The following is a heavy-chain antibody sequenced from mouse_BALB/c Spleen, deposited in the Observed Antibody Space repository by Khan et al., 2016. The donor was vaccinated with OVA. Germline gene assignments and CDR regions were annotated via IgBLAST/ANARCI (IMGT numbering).Heavy chain of an antibody. D-gene: IGHD2-1*01. CDR2: INPNNGDS. V-gene: IGHV1S81*02. Sequence: QVQLKESGAELVKPGTSVKISCKASGYTFTSYYMYWVKQRPRQGLEWIGGINPNNGDSNFNEKFKSKATLTVDKSSSTAYMQLGILTSEDSAVYYGARSGYGNPFAYWGQGTLVTVSA. CDR3: ARSGYGNPFAY. J-gene: IGHJ3*01. CDR1: GYTFTSYY.